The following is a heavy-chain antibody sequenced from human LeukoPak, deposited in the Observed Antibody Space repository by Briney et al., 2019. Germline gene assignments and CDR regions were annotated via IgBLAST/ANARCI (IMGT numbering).Heavy chain of an antibody. CDR2: IIPILGIA. Sequence: ASVKVSYKASGGTFSSYAISWVRQAPGQGLEWMGRIIPILGIANYAQKFQGRVTITADKSTSTAYMELSSLRSEDTAVYHCARPGVVVPAAEYYYYGMDVWGQGTTVTVSS. CDR1: GGTFSSYA. CDR3: ARPGVVVPAAEYYYYGMDV. V-gene: IGHV1-69*04. J-gene: IGHJ6*02. D-gene: IGHD2-2*01.